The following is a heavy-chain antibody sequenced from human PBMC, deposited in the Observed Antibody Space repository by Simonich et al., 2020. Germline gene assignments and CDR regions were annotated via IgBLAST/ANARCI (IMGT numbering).Heavy chain of an antibody. V-gene: IGHV3-23*01. D-gene: IGHD3-22*01. CDR3: AKDLGERITMIVVVIDAFDI. J-gene: IGHJ3*02. CDR1: GFTFSSYA. CDR2: SSGRGGST. Sequence: GGGLVQPGGSLRLSCAASGFTFSSYAMSWVRQAPGKGLEWVSASSGRGGSTYYADSVKGRFTISRDNSKNTLYLQMNSLRAEDTAVYYCAKDLGERITMIVVVIDAFDIWGQGTMVTVSS.